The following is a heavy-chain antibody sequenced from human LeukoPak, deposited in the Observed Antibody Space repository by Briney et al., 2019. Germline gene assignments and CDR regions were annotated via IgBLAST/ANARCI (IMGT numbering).Heavy chain of an antibody. D-gene: IGHD6-13*01. CDR1: GYTFTSYG. CDR2: ISAYNGNT. J-gene: IGHJ6*02. V-gene: IGHV1-18*01. CDR3: ARDKGWAGSSWRSYYYYGMDV. Sequence: ASVKVSCKASGYTFTSYGISWVRQAPGQGREWMGWISAYNGNTNYAQKLQGRVTMTTDTSTSTAYMELRSLRSDDTAVYYCARDKGWAGSSWRSYYYYGMDVWGQGTTVTVSS.